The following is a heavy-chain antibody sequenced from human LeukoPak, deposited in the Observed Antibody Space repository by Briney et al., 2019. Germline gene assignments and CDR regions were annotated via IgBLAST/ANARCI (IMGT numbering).Heavy chain of an antibody. D-gene: IGHD6-19*01. V-gene: IGHV4-39*07. CDR3: ARRGIAVAGTVRWFDP. J-gene: IGHJ5*02. CDR2: IYYSGST. CDR1: GGSISSSSYY. Sequence: SETLSLTCTVSGGSISSSSYYWGWIRQPPGKGLEWIGSIYYSGSTYYNPSLKSRVTISVDTSKNQFSLKLSSVTAADTAVYYCARRGIAVAGTVRWFDPWGQGTLVTVSS.